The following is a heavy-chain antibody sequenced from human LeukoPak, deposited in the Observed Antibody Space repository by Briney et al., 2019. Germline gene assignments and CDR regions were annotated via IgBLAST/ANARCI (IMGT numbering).Heavy chain of an antibody. D-gene: IGHD3-10*01. CDR3: ARDTLLWFGELFGWFDP. CDR1: GFTFSSYS. CDR2: ISSSSYI. J-gene: IGHJ5*02. V-gene: IGHV3-21*01. Sequence: GGSLRLSCAASGFTFSSYSMNWVRQAPGKGLEWVSSISSSSYIYYADSVKGRFTISRDNAKNSLYLQMNSLRAEDTAVYYCARDTLLWFGELFGWFDPWGQGTLVTVSS.